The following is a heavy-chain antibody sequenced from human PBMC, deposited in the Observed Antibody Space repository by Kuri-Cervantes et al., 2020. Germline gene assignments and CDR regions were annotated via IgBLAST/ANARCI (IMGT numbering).Heavy chain of an antibody. V-gene: IGHV1-2*04. CDR2: ISPNSGGT. Sequence: ASVKVSCKASGYSFTDYYIHWVRQAPGQGLEWMGWISPNSGGTNYAQKFQGWVTMTRDTSISTAYMELSRLRSDDTAVYYCARVNRYAYWYFDLWGRGTLVTVSS. D-gene: IGHD2-8*01. J-gene: IGHJ2*01. CDR3: ARVNRYAYWYFDL. CDR1: GYSFTDYY.